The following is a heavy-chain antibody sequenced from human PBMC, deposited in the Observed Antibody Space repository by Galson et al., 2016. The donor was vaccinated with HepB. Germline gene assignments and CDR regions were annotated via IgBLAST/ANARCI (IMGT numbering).Heavy chain of an antibody. CDR2: INPSGGST. V-gene: IGHV1-46*02. CDR3: ARDPCGGDCYSPYRFYYYDMDV. Sequence: SVKVSCKASGSTFNVYFVHWVRQAPGQGLEWMGIINPSGGSTSYAQKFQGRVTMTRDTSTSTVYMELRSLRSEGTAVYYCARDPCGGDCYSPYRFYYYDMDVWGQGTLVTVSS. CDR1: GSTFNVYF. D-gene: IGHD2-21*02. J-gene: IGHJ6*02.